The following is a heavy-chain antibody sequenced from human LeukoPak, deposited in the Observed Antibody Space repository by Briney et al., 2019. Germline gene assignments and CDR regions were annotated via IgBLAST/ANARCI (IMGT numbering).Heavy chain of an antibody. CDR1: GGSISTYY. V-gene: IGHV4-59*12. J-gene: IGHJ4*02. CDR3: ARDKVGTSYFDF. D-gene: IGHD1-26*01. CDR2: IHYTGNT. Sequence: SETLSLTCAVSGGSISTYYWSWIRQPPGKGLEWIGYIHYTGNTNYNPSPKSRLTVSLDTSKNQFPLRLSSVTAADTAIYYCARDKVGTSYFDFWGQGALVTVSS.